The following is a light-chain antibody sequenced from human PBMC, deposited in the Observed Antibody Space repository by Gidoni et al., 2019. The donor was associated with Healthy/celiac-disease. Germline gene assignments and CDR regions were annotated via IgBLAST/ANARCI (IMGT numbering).Light chain of an antibody. CDR2: QDS. CDR3: QAWDSSTVV. Sequence: SYELTQPPSVSVSPGQTASITCSGAKLGYKYACWYQQKPGQSPVLVIYQDSKRPSGIPERFSGSNSGNTATLTISGTQAMDEADYYCQAWDSSTVVFGGGTKLTVL. V-gene: IGLV3-1*01. J-gene: IGLJ2*01. CDR1: KLGYKY.